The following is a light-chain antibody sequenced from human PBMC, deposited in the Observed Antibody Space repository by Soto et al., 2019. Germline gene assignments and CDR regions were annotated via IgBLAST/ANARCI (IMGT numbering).Light chain of an antibody. J-gene: IGLJ3*02. CDR3: QSYESSLSGWV. Sequence: QSVLTQPPSVSGAPGQRVTISCTGSSSNIGAGYDVHWYQQRPGTAPKLLIYGNSNRPSGVPDRFSGSKSGTSASLAITGVRAEDEADYYCQSYESSLSGWVFGGGTKVTVL. CDR2: GNS. CDR1: SSNIGAGYD. V-gene: IGLV1-40*01.